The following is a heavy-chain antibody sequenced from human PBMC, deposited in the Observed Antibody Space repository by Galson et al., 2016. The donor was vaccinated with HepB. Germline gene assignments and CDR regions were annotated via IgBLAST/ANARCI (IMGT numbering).Heavy chain of an antibody. V-gene: IGHV1-46*01. CDR2: INPSGGTT. J-gene: IGHJ4*02. CDR3: ARSGMGRDFFDY. CDR1: GYTFTSHY. D-gene: IGHD1-14*01. Sequence: SVKVSCKASGYTFTSHYLHWVRQAPGQGPEWMGIINPSGGTTRFAQKFQDRVTMTRDTSTSTVHMWLISLRSEDTAVYYCARSGMGRDFFDYWGQGSLVTVSS.